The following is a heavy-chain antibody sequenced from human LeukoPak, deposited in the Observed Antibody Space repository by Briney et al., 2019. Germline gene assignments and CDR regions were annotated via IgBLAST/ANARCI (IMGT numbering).Heavy chain of an antibody. CDR3: VKDGAMVRGVIIGYFDY. CDR1: GXTFSSYA. D-gene: IGHD3-10*01. V-gene: IGHV3-64D*06. CDR2: ISINGGST. J-gene: IGHJ4*02. Sequence: GGSLRLSCSASGXTFSSYAMHWVRQAPGKGLEYVSGISINGGSTYYADSVKGRFSISRDNSKNTLYLQMSSLRPEDTAVYYCVKDGAMVRGVIIGYFDYWGQGTLVTVSS.